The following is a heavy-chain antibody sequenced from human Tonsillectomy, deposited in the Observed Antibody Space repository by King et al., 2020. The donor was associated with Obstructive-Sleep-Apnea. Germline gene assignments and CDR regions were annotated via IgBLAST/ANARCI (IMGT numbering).Heavy chain of an antibody. Sequence: QLQESGPGLVKPSETLSLTCTVSGGSISSSSYYWGWIRQPPGKGLEWIVSIYYSGSTYYNPSLKSRVTISVDTSKNQFSLKLSSVTAADTAVYYCARPHYGSGSYLDYWGQGTLVTVSS. CDR1: GGSISSSSYY. CDR3: ARPHYGSGSYLDY. CDR2: IYYSGST. D-gene: IGHD3-10*01. V-gene: IGHV4-39*07. J-gene: IGHJ4*02.